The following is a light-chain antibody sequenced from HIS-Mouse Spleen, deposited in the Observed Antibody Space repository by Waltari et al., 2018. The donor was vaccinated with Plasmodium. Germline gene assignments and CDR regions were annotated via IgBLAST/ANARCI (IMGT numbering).Light chain of an antibody. V-gene: IGLV3-27*01. CDR3: YSAADNNRV. CDR2: KDS. J-gene: IGLJ3*02. CDR1: VLAKKY. Sequence: SYELTQPSSVSVSPVQTARITCSGDVLAKKYARWFQQKPGQAPVLVIYKDSERPSGIPERVSGSSSGTTVTLTISGAQVEDEADYYCYSAADNNRVFGGGTKLTVL.